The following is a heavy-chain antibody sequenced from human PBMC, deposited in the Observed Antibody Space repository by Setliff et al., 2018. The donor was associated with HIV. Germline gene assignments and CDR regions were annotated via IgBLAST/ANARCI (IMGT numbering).Heavy chain of an antibody. V-gene: IGHV3-21*06. D-gene: IGHD6-19*01. Sequence: LRLSCAASGFTFSGYSMNWVRQAPGKGLEWVSSITTSSSYMYYTDSVKGRFTISRDNAKNSLYLRMNSLRVEDTAVYYCAVGPRWLPTYFHYWGQGTLVTVSS. CDR3: AVGPRWLPTYFHY. J-gene: IGHJ4*02. CDR1: GFTFSGYS. CDR2: ITTSSSYM.